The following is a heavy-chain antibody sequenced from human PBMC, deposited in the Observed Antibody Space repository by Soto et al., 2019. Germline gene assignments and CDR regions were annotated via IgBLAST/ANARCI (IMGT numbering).Heavy chain of an antibody. Sequence: ASVKVSCKASRVAFSKFIVTWVRQAPGLGLEWVGGIIPIFGTANYAQKFQGRVTITADESTSTSYMEVNNLRSEDTAVYYCAKVRYSTPMGYYYGMDVWGQGTTVTVSS. V-gene: IGHV1-69*13. CDR3: AKVRYSTPMGYYYGMDV. CDR2: IIPIFGTA. CDR1: RVAFSKFI. D-gene: IGHD1-26*01. J-gene: IGHJ6*02.